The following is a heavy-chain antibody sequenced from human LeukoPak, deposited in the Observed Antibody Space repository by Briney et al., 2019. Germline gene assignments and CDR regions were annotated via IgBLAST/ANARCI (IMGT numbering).Heavy chain of an antibody. CDR3: ARGVVMATFDY. CDR1: GGSFSGYY. D-gene: IGHD5-24*01. CDR2: INHSGST. J-gene: IGHJ4*02. Sequence: SETLSLTCAVYGGSFSGYYWSWIRQPPGKGLEWIGEINHSGSTNYNPSLKSRVTISVDTSKNQFSLRLSSVTAADTAVYYCARGVVMATFDYWGQGTLVTVSS. V-gene: IGHV4-34*01.